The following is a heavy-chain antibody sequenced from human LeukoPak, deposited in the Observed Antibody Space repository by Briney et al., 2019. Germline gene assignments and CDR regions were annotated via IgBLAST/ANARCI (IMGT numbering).Heavy chain of an antibody. J-gene: IGHJ4*02. CDR1: GFTFSNAW. V-gene: IGHV3-15*01. CDR3: TTYLRATDFDY. D-gene: IGHD5-12*01. Sequence: GGSLRLSCAASGFTFSNAWMSWVRQAPGKGLEWVGRIKSKTDDGTIDYTAPVKGRFTISRDDSKNTLYLQMNSLKTEDTAVYYCTTYLRATDFDYWGQGTLVTVSS. CDR2: IKSKTDDGTI.